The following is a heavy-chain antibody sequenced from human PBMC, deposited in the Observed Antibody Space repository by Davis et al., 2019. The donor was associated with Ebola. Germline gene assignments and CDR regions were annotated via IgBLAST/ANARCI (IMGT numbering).Heavy chain of an antibody. CDR1: GYTFTSYD. V-gene: IGHV1-8*01. J-gene: IGHJ3*02. CDR2: MNPNSGNT. CDR3: AAVVAATDDAFDI. Sequence: AASVKVSCKASGYTFTSYDINWVRQATGQGLEWMGWMNPNSGNTGYAQKFQGRVTMTRNTSISTAYMELSSLRSEDTAVYYCAAVVAATDDAFDIWGQGTMVTVSS. D-gene: IGHD2-15*01.